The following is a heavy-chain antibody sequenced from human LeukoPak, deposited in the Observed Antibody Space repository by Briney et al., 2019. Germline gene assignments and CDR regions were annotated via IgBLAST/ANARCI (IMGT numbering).Heavy chain of an antibody. CDR2: VSPPGGGT. CDR3: ARAWSRVDPFDM. V-gene: IGHV3-23*01. Sequence: PGGSLRLSCAASGFTFSNHGMNWVRQAPGKGLEWLSGVSPPGGGTYYADSVKGRFTISRDDSKNTLSLQMNSLRVEDTAVYYCARAWSRVDPFDMWGQGTMVTVSS. J-gene: IGHJ3*02. CDR1: GFTFSNHG. D-gene: IGHD2-8*02.